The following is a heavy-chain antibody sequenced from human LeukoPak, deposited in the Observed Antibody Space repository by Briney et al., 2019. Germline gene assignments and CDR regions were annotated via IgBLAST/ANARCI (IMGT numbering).Heavy chain of an antibody. J-gene: IGHJ4*02. D-gene: IGHD6-25*01. CDR2: INPNSGGT. V-gene: IGHV1-2*02. CDR1: GYTFTGYF. Sequence: ASVKVSCKASGYTFTGYFMHWVRQAPGQGLKWMGWINPNSGGTSYLQNFQGRVTMTMDTSISTAYMDLSRLRSDDTAVYYCARGRPGDYFDYWGQGTLVTVSS. CDR3: ARGRPGDYFDY.